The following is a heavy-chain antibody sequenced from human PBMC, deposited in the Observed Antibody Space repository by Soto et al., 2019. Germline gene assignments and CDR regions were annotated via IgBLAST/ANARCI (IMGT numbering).Heavy chain of an antibody. D-gene: IGHD3-16*01. J-gene: IGHJ4*02. CDR1: GFIFSRDG. V-gene: IGHV3-30*03. CDR2: ISYHGSDI. Sequence: QVQLVESGGGVVQPGASLRLSCAASGFIFSRDGMHWVRQAPGKGLEWVAVISYHGSDIYYADSVKGRFTISRDNSKNMVYLEMNSLRHEDTALDYFTTPKGAEITFFSRGQGTLVTVSA. CDR3: TTPKGAEITFFS.